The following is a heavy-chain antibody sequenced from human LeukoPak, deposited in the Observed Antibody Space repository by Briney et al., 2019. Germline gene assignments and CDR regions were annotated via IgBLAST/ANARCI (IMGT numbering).Heavy chain of an antibody. Sequence: GASVKVSCKASGGTFSSYAISWVRQAPGQGLEWMGGIIPIFGTANYAQKFQGRVTITADESTSTAYMELSSLRSEDTAVYYCARDPAVGGGVSLSHFDYWGQGTLVTVSS. CDR3: ARDPAVGGGVSLSHFDY. J-gene: IGHJ4*02. CDR1: GGTFSSYA. V-gene: IGHV1-69*13. D-gene: IGHD3-16*01. CDR2: IIPIFGTA.